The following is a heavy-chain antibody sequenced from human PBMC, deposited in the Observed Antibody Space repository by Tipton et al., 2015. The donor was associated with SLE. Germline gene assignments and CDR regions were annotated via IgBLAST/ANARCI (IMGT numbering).Heavy chain of an antibody. D-gene: IGHD1-20*01. V-gene: IGHV3-21*04. CDR2: ISSSSSYI. J-gene: IGHJ4*02. CDR1: GFTFSSYS. CDR3: ARGGADKWNQRIDY. Sequence: SLRLSCAASGFTFSSYSMNWVRQAPGKGLEWVSSISSSSSYIYYADSVKGRFTISRDNAKNSLYLQMNSLRAEDTALYYCARGGADKWNQRIDYWGQGTPVTVSS.